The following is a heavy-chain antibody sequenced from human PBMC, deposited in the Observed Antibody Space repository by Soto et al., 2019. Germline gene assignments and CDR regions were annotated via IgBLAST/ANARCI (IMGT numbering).Heavy chain of an antibody. Sequence: QVQLVQSGAEVNKPGASVKVSCKASGYTFSSYRISWVRQAPGQGPEWMGWIHAYNGDTKYAQKFQDRLIMTTDTSTSTAYMELRSLTSDDTAVYYCARADYGDDDYWGQGTLVTVSS. J-gene: IGHJ4*02. V-gene: IGHV1-18*01. CDR2: IHAYNGDT. CDR1: GYTFSSYR. CDR3: ARADYGDDDY. D-gene: IGHD4-17*01.